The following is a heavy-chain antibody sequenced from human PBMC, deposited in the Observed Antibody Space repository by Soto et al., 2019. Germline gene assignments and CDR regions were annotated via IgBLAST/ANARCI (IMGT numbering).Heavy chain of an antibody. Sequence: QVQLVQSGAEVKKPGSSVKVSCKASGGTFSSYAISWVRQAPGQGLEWMGGIIPIFGTANYAQKFQGRVTITADDSTSTAYRELSSLRSEDTAVYYCARAGITMVRGVPGDSFDYWGQGTLVTVSS. CDR1: GGTFSSYA. J-gene: IGHJ4*02. CDR2: IIPIFGTA. D-gene: IGHD3-10*01. CDR3: ARAGITMVRGVPGDSFDY. V-gene: IGHV1-69*01.